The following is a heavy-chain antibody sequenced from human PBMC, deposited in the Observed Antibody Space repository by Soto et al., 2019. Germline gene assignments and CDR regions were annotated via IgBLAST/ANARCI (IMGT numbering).Heavy chain of an antibody. V-gene: IGHV1-2*04. CDR2: INPNSGGT. CDR1: GYTFTGYY. J-gene: IGHJ4*02. CDR3: ARATYYDFWSGLDY. Sequence: ASVKVSCKASGYTFTGYYMHWVRQAPGQGLEWMGWINPNSGGTNYAQKFQGWVTMTRDTSISTAYMELSRLRSDDTAVYYCARATYYDFWSGLDYWGQGTLVTVSS. D-gene: IGHD3-3*01.